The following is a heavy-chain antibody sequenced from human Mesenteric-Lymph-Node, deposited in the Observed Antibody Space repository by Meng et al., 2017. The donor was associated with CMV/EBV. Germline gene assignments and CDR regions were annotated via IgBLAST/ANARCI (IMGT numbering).Heavy chain of an antibody. CDR1: GYTFTSYG. CDR2: ISAYNGNT. CDR3: ARRGLTTVNPVGYDY. D-gene: IGHD4-11*01. V-gene: IGHV1-18*01. Sequence: ASVKVSCKASGYTFTSYGISWVRQAPGQGLEWIGWISAYNGNTNYAQKLQGRVTMTTDTSTSTAYMELRSLRSDDTAVYYCARRGLTTVNPVGYDYWGQGTLVTVSS. J-gene: IGHJ4*02.